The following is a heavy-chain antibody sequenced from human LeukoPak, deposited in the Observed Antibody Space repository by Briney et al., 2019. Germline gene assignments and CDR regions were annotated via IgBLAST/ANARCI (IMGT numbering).Heavy chain of an antibody. D-gene: IGHD3-22*01. CDR3: ARDLDYYDSSGYYSTYYFDY. CDR1: GFTFSIYS. CDR2: ISSSSSTI. Sequence: GGSLRLSCAASGFTFSIYSMNWVRQAPGKGLEWVSYISSSSSTIYYADSVKGRFTISRDNAKNSLYLQMNSLRDEDTAVYYCARDLDYYDSSGYYSTYYFDYWGQGTLVTVSS. J-gene: IGHJ4*02. V-gene: IGHV3-48*02.